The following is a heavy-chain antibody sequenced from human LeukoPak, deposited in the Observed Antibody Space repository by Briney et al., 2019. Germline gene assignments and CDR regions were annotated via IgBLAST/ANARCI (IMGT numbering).Heavy chain of an antibody. CDR1: RFTFSSYA. D-gene: IGHD3-10*01. V-gene: IGHV3-23*01. J-gene: IGHJ4*02. CDR2: ISGSGGGT. Sequence: GGCLTLSSGAPRFTFSSYAMSSVRQAPGKGLECVSAISGSGGGTYYADSVNGRFTISRDNSKNTLYLQMNSLRAEDTAVYYCAKPYDSGTFPPGYWGQGTLVTVSS. CDR3: AKPYDSGTFPPGY.